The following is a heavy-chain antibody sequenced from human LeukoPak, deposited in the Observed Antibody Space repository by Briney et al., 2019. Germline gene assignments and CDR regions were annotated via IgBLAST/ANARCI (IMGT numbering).Heavy chain of an antibody. CDR3: AKLLIEYYYDSSGYPDY. Sequence: GGSLRLSCAASGFTFSSYAMSWVRQAPGKGLEWVSAISGSGGSTYYADSVKGRFTISRDNSKNTLYLQMNSLRAEDTAVYYCAKLLIEYYYDSSGYPDYWGQGTLVTVSS. CDR2: ISGSGGST. J-gene: IGHJ4*02. V-gene: IGHV3-23*01. CDR1: GFTFSSYA. D-gene: IGHD3-22*01.